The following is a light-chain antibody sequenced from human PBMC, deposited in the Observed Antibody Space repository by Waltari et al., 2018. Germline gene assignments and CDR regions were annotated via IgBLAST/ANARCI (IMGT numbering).Light chain of an antibody. CDR1: QDITTS. CDR3: QHYHSLPYT. CDR2: DAS. J-gene: IGKJ2*01. V-gene: IGKV1-33*01. Sequence: DIQLTQSPSSLSAAVGDRVTITCQATQDITTSLSRFQQKPGKAPQLLIYDASSLQAGVPSRFSGTGSGTAFSFTITSLQPEDSATYYCQHYHSLPYTFGRGTKLQIK.